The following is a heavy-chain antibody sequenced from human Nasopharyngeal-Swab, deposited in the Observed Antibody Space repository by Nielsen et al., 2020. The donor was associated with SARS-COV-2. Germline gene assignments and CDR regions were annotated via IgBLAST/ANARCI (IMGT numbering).Heavy chain of an antibody. CDR3: AREIITIFGVVIPNWFDP. Sequence: SETLSLTCTVSGGSISSSSYYWGWIRQPPGKGLEWFGSIYYSGSTYYNPSLKRRVTISVDTSKNHFSLKLSSVTAADTAVYYCAREIITIFGVVIPNWFDPWGQGTLVTVSS. V-gene: IGHV4-39*02. CDR1: GGSISSSSYY. J-gene: IGHJ5*02. D-gene: IGHD3-3*01. CDR2: IYYSGST.